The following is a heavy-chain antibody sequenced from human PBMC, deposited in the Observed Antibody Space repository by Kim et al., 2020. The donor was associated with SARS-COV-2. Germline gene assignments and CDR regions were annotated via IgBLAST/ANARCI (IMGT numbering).Heavy chain of an antibody. CDR3: ARANGAFGGVIVAYFDY. Sequence: LKSRVTISVDTSKNQFSLKLSSVTAADTAVYYCARANGAFGGVIVAYFDYWGQGTLVTVSS. D-gene: IGHD3-16*02. J-gene: IGHJ4*02. V-gene: IGHV4-31*02.